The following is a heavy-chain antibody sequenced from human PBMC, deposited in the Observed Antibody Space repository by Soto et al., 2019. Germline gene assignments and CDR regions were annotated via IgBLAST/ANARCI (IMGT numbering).Heavy chain of an antibody. J-gene: IGHJ5*02. Sequence: SETLSLTCTVSGGSISSSSYYWVWIRQPPGKGLEWIGSTYYSGSTYYNPSLKSRVTISVDTSKNQFSLELTSVTAADTAVYYCASIYDSSGYYYGNNWFDPWAQGTLVTVSS. D-gene: IGHD3-22*01. CDR1: GGSISSSSYY. CDR2: TYYSGST. V-gene: IGHV4-39*07. CDR3: ASIYDSSGYYYGNNWFDP.